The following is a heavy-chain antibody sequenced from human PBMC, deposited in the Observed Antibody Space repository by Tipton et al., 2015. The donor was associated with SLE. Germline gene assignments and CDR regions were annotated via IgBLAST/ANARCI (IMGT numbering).Heavy chain of an antibody. CDR1: GYTFTSYG. CDR2: INTYNGNT. J-gene: IGHJ1*01. CDR3: ARREDGSGSYPAFQH. V-gene: IGHV1-18*01. Sequence: QLVQSGAEVKKPGASVKVSCKPSGYTFTSYGISWVRQAPGQGLEWMGWINTYNGNTNYAQKLQGRVTITADKSTSTAYMELSSLRSEDTAVYYCARREDGSGSYPAFQHWGQGTLVTVSS. D-gene: IGHD3-10*01.